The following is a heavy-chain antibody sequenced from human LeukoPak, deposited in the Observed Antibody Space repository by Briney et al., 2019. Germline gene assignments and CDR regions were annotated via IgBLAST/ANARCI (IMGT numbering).Heavy chain of an antibody. D-gene: IGHD3-10*01. CDR3: AKGLYRITMVRGVPYYFDY. Sequence: PGGSLGLSCAASGFTFSSYAMSWVRQAPGKGLEWVSAISGSGGSTYYADSVKGRFTISRDNSKNTLYLQMNSLRAEDTAVYYCAKGLYRITMVRGVPYYFDYWGQGTLVTVSS. V-gene: IGHV3-23*01. J-gene: IGHJ4*02. CDR2: ISGSGGST. CDR1: GFTFSSYA.